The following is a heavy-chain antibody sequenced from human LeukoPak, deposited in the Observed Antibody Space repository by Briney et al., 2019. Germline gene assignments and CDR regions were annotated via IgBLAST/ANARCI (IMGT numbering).Heavy chain of an antibody. Sequence: GGSLRLSCAASGFTFSSYAVSWVRQAPGKGLEWVSAISGSGGSTYYADSVKGRFTISRDNSKNTLYLQMNSLRAEDTAVYYCAKDPSPGEVVVAATRNWFDPWGQGTLVTVSS. D-gene: IGHD2-15*01. J-gene: IGHJ5*02. CDR3: AKDPSPGEVVVAATRNWFDP. V-gene: IGHV3-23*01. CDR1: GFTFSSYA. CDR2: ISGSGGST.